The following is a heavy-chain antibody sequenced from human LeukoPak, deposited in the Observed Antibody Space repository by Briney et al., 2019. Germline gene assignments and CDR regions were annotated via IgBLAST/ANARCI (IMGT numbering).Heavy chain of an antibody. CDR3: ARTQKSIFGVVILPFDY. CDR2: ISTSSSYI. J-gene: IGHJ4*02. CDR1: GFTFSSYS. D-gene: IGHD3-3*01. V-gene: IGHV3-21*01. Sequence: PGGSLRLSCAASGFTFSSYSMNWVRQAPGKGLEWVSSISTSSSYIYYADSVKGRFTISRDNAKNSLYLQMSSLRAEDTAVYYCARTQKSIFGVVILPFDYWGQGTLVTVSS.